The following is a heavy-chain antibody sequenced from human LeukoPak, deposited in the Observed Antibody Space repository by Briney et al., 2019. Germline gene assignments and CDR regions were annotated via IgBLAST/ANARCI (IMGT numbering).Heavy chain of an antibody. CDR2: ISGSGGST. Sequence: HPGGSLRLSCAASGFTFSSYAMSWVRQAPGKGLEWVSAISGSGGSTYYADSVKGRFTISRDNSKYTLYLQMNSLRAEDTAVYYCAKDGRGSGSYIYYFDYWGQGTLVTVSS. V-gene: IGHV3-23*01. CDR3: AKDGRGSGSYIYYFDY. J-gene: IGHJ4*02. D-gene: IGHD3-10*01. CDR1: GFTFSSYA.